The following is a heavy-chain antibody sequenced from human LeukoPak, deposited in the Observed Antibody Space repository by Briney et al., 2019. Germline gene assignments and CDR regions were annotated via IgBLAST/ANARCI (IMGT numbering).Heavy chain of an antibody. D-gene: IGHD3-10*01. Sequence: ASVKVSCEASGYTFTSYGISWVRQAPGQGLEWMGWISAYNGNTNYAQKLQGRVTMTTDTSTSTAYMELRSLRSDDTAVYYCARDRRITMVRGVMLYYYYGMDVWGQGTTVTVSS. CDR2: ISAYNGNT. V-gene: IGHV1-18*01. CDR1: GYTFTSYG. J-gene: IGHJ6*02. CDR3: ARDRRITMVRGVMLYYYYGMDV.